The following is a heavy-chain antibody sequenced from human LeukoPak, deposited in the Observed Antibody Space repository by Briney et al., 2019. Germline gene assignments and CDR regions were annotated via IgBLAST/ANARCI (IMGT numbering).Heavy chain of an antibody. V-gene: IGHV3-30*18. J-gene: IGHJ4*02. CDR2: IAYDATNK. CDR3: AKDQDVAAAGTWGSIDY. Sequence: QTGGSLRLSCAASGFTFSSYSMNWVRQAPGKGLEWVAVIAYDATNKYYTDSVKGRFTISRDNSKNTLYLQLNSLRAEDTAVYYCAKDQDVAAAGTWGSIDYWGQGTLVTVSS. D-gene: IGHD6-13*01. CDR1: GFTFSSYS.